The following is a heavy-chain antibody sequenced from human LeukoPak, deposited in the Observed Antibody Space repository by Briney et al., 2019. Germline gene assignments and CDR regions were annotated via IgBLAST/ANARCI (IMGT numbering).Heavy chain of an antibody. V-gene: IGHV1-2*02. CDR2: INPNSGGT. CDR3: ARGIAVAGTELAY. D-gene: IGHD6-19*01. Sequence: VASVKVSCKASGYTFTSYDINWVRQAPGQGLEWMGWINPNSGGTNYAQKFQGRVTMTRDTSISTAYMELSRLRSDDTAVCYCARGIAVAGTELAYWGQGTLVTVSS. J-gene: IGHJ4*02. CDR1: GYTFTSYD.